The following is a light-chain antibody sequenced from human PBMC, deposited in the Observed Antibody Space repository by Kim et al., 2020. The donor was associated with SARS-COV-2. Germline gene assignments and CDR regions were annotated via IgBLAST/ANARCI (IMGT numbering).Light chain of an antibody. CDR2: AAS. J-gene: IGKJ1*01. Sequence: ASVGGRVAITCRARQGISNYLAWYQQKPGKVPKRLIYAASTLQSGVPSRFSSSGSGTDFTLTISSLQPEDVAAYYCQKYSSAPRTFGQGTKVEIK. CDR3: QKYSSAPRT. CDR1: QGISNY. V-gene: IGKV1-27*01.